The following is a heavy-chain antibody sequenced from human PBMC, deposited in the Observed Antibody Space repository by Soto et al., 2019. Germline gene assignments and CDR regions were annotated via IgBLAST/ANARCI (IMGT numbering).Heavy chain of an antibody. D-gene: IGHD6-13*01. CDR1: GYSFTVYG. V-gene: IGHV1-18*01. CDR3: ARADGVAAAATPGHY. Sequence: AAVKVSCTPSGYSFTVYGIRWVRQAPGQGLEWMGWISAYNGNTNYAQNLQGRVTMTTDTSTSTAYMELTSLRSDDTAVYYCARADGVAAAATPGHYWAQATLVTVSS. J-gene: IGHJ4*02. CDR2: ISAYNGNT.